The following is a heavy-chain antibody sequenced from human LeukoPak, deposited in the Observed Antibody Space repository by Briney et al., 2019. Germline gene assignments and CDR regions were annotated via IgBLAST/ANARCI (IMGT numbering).Heavy chain of an antibody. CDR2: ISDSGGTT. CDR1: GFTFNNYA. V-gene: IGHV3-23*01. D-gene: IGHD3-10*01. Sequence: GGSLRLSCAASGFTFNNYAMSWVRQAPGKGLEWVSAISDSGGTTYYAESVKGRFTMSRDNSKNTLYLQMNSLRAEDTAVYYCAKENYYGSGSYQYYFDYWGQGTLVTVSS. CDR3: AKENYYGSGSYQYYFDY. J-gene: IGHJ4*02.